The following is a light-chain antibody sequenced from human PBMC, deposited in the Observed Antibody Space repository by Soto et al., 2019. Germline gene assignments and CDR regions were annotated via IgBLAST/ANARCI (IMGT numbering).Light chain of an antibody. CDR1: QSVDTW. J-gene: IGKJ1*01. V-gene: IGKV1-5*03. Sequence: DIQMTQFPSTLSASVGDRVTITCRASQSVDTWLAWYQQKPGKAPSLLIYRASSLESGVPSRFSGSGSGTEFTLNIRSLQPDDFATYYCQQYNNYPRTFGQGTKVEVK. CDR3: QQYNNYPRT. CDR2: RAS.